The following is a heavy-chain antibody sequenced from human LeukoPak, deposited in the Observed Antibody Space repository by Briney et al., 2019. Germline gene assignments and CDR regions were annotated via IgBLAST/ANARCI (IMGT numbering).Heavy chain of an antibody. D-gene: IGHD5-18*01. CDR3: ARGKYTAVFDY. J-gene: IGHJ4*02. CDR2: IYTSGNT. Sequence: GGSLILSCAASGVTVSNNYMSWVRQAPGKGLEWVSVIYTSGNTHYADSVEGRFTISRDNSKNTLYLQMNSLRVEDTAVYYCARGKYTAVFDYWGQGTLVIVSS. V-gene: IGHV3-53*01. CDR1: GVTVSNNY.